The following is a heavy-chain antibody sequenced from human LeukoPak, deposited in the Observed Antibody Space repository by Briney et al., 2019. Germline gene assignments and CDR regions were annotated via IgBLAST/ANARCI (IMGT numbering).Heavy chain of an antibody. D-gene: IGHD3-10*01. J-gene: IGHJ4*02. CDR1: GYTFTGYY. CDR3: AKEGGTSGSGRKYFDY. V-gene: IGHV1-2*02. Sequence: ASVKVSCKTSGYTFTGYYLHWVRQAPGQGLEWMGWISPNTGATKYAQKFQGRVTMTGDTSITTAYMELSRLTSDDTAVYYCAKEGGTSGSGRKYFDYWGPGTLVTVSS. CDR2: ISPNTGAT.